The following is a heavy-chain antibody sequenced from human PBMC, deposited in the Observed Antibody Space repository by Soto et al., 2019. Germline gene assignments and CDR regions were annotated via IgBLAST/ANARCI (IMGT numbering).Heavy chain of an antibody. D-gene: IGHD2-15*01. V-gene: IGHV1-18*01. CDR3: ARVAPPGYCSGGSCYTRIFDY. CDR2: ISAYNGNT. Sequence: QVQLVQSGAEVKKPGASVKVSCKASGYTFTSYGISWVRQAPGQGLEWMGWISAYNGNTNYAQKLQGRVTMTTDTSTSTAYMELRSLRSDDTAVYYCARVAPPGYCSGGSCYTRIFDYWVQGTLVTVSS. CDR1: GYTFTSYG. J-gene: IGHJ4*02.